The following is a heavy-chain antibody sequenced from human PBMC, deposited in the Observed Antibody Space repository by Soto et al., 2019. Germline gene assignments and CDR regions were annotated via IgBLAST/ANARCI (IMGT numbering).Heavy chain of an antibody. CDR1: GGSISSYY. CDR2: IYYSGST. J-gene: IGHJ6*02. D-gene: IGHD1-7*01. Sequence: PSETLSLTCTVSGGSISSYYWSWIRQPPGKGLEWIGCIYYSGSTNYNPSLKSRVTISVDTSKNQFSLKLSSVTAADTAVYYCAGVEQELQPYYYYGMDVWGQGTTVTVSS. CDR3: AGVEQELQPYYYYGMDV. V-gene: IGHV4-59*01.